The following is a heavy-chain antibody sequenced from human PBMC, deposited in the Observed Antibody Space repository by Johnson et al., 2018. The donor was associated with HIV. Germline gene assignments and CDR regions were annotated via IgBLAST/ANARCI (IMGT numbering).Heavy chain of an antibody. D-gene: IGHD3-22*01. V-gene: IGHV3-74*02. J-gene: IGHJ3*02. CDR1: GFTFSSYA. Sequence: VQLVESGGGVVRPGGSLRLSCAASGFTFSSYAMHWVRQAPGKGLVWVSRINSDGSSTSYADSVKGRFTISRDNAKNTLYLQMNRLRAEDTAVYYCARGPMIVVPHDAFDIWGQGTMVTVSS. CDR2: INSDGSST. CDR3: ARGPMIVVPHDAFDI.